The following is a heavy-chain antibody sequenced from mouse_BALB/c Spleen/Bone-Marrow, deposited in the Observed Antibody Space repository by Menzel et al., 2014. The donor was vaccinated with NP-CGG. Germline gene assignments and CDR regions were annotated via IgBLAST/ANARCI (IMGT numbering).Heavy chain of an antibody. Sequence: VQLQQSGPELVKPGSSVKMSCKTSGYSFTDYTIHWVKQSHGKSLEWIGGFNPNNGGTNYNQKFKDKATLTVDKSSRTAYMEFRSLTFEDSAAYYCARAGWYDYWGQGTTLTVSS. CDR2: FNPNNGGT. V-gene: IGHV1-22*01. D-gene: IGHD1-1*02. CDR1: GYSFTDYT. J-gene: IGHJ2*01. CDR3: ARAGWYDY.